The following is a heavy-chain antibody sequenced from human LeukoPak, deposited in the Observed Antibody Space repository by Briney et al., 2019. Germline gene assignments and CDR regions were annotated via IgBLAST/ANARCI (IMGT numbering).Heavy chain of an antibody. CDR1: GGSISSSGYS. V-gene: IGHV4-39*01. D-gene: IGHD3-16*01. J-gene: IGHJ4*02. Sequence: PSETLSLTCTVSGGSISSSGYSWGWFRQPPGKGLEWIGSIYYSGSTYYNQPLKSRVTISVDTSKNQFSLKLTSVTAADTAVYYCARQGSAGDYVFFWGQGTLVTVSS. CDR2: IYYSGST. CDR3: ARQGSAGDYVFF.